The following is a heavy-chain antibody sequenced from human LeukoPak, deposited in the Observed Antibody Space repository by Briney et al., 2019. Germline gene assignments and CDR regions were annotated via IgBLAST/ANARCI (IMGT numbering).Heavy chain of an antibody. CDR1: GRSIIGYH. V-gene: IGHV4-34*01. J-gene: IGHJ4*02. Sequence: SETLSLTCGLFGRSIIGYHWNWIRQSPGKGLEWMGEINHSGSANYNPSFKSRVTISLDTSKNQFSLELRSVTAADTAVYYCARDPTTVVSVPYYFDDWGQGTLVTVSS. CDR2: INHSGSA. CDR3: ARDPTTVVSVPYYFDD. D-gene: IGHD4-11*01.